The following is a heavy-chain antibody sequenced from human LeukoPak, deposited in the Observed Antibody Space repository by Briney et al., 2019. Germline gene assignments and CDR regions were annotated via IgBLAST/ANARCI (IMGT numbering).Heavy chain of an antibody. CDR3: ARGTMNLDS. CDR1: GYTFTVYY. V-gene: IGHV1-2*02. Sequence: GASVKVSCKASGYTFTVYYMNWVRQAPGQGLEWMGWINPYSGDIAYAQKFQGRVTMTRDTSINTAYMELNRLKFDDTAVYYCARGTMNLDSWGQGTLVTVSS. J-gene: IGHJ4*02. CDR2: INPYSGDI. D-gene: IGHD3-22*01.